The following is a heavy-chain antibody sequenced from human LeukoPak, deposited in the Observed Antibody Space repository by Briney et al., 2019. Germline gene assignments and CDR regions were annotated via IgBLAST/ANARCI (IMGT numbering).Heavy chain of an antibody. Sequence: PGTSLRLSCAASGFTFSSNGMHWVRQAPGKGLEWVAVISNDGSNKYYADSVKGRFTISRDNSKSTLHLQMNSLRPEDTAVYYCAKDQAAISYLFDYWGQGTLVTVSS. V-gene: IGHV3-30*18. CDR3: AKDQAAISYLFDY. J-gene: IGHJ4*02. CDR1: GFTFSSNG. D-gene: IGHD5-12*01. CDR2: ISNDGSNK.